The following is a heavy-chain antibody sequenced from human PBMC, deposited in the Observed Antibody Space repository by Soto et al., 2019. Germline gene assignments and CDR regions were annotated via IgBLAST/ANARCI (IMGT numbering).Heavy chain of an antibody. CDR1: GGSFSGYY. CDR3: ARENDLGDAFDI. Sequence: QVQLQQWGAGLLKPSETLSLTCAVYGGSFSGYYWSWIRQPPGKGLEWIGEINHSGSTNYNPSLKSRVTISVDTSKNQFSLKLSSVTAADTAVYYCARENDLGDAFDIWGQGTMVTVSS. J-gene: IGHJ3*02. CDR2: INHSGST. V-gene: IGHV4-34*01. D-gene: IGHD3-16*01.